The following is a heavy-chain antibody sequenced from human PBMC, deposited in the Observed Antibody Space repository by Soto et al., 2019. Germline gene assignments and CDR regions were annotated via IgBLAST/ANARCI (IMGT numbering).Heavy chain of an antibody. V-gene: IGHV1-2*02. J-gene: IGHJ4*02. CDR3: AREGNLGYCSGGSCYKDGGFDY. Sequence: QVQLVQSGAEVKKPGASVKVSCKASGYTFTGYYMHWVRQAPGQGLEWMGWINPNSGGTNYAQKFQGRVTMTRDTPISTAYMELSRLRSDDTAVYYCAREGNLGYCSGGSCYKDGGFDYWGQGTLVTVSS. CDR2: INPNSGGT. CDR1: GYTFTGYY. D-gene: IGHD2-15*01.